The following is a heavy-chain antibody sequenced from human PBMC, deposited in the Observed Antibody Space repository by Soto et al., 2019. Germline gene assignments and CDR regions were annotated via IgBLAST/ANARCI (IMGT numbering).Heavy chain of an antibody. V-gene: IGHV1-18*01. J-gene: IGHJ4*02. Sequence: QVQFVQSGAEVKEPGDSVKVSCRASGYIFTSNDITWVRQAPGQGLEWMGWIRVRNGDTHYAPKFRGRVSVTRDTSTSTAYMELRSLRSDDTAVYYCARESRTWVDGVIGPGDCWGQGTLVTVSS. CDR1: GYIFTSND. D-gene: IGHD3-10*01. CDR2: IRVRNGDT. CDR3: ARESRTWVDGVIGPGDC.